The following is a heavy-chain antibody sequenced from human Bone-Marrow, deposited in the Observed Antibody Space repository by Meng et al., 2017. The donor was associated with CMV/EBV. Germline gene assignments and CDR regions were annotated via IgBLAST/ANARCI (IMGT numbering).Heavy chain of an antibody. CDR1: GFTFSSYS. V-gene: IGHV3-21*01. D-gene: IGHD4-17*01. Sequence: GESLKISCAASGFTFSSYSMNWVRQAPGKGLEWVSSISSSSSYIYYADSVKGRFTISRDNAKNSLYLQMNSLRAEDTAVYYCARDRATVPYNDAFDIWGQGTMVTVSS. CDR2: ISSSSSYI. J-gene: IGHJ3*02. CDR3: ARDRATVPYNDAFDI.